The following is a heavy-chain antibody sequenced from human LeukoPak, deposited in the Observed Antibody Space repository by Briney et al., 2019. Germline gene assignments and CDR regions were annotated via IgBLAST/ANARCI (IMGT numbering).Heavy chain of an antibody. CDR3: ARDPRADTAMAGFDY. V-gene: IGHV4-39*07. Sequence: SETLSLTCTVSGGSISSSSYYWGWIRQPPGKGLEWIGSIYYSGSTYYNPSLKSRVTISVDTSKNQFSLKLSSVTAADTAVYYCARDPRADTAMAGFDYWGQGTLVTVSS. J-gene: IGHJ4*02. CDR2: IYYSGST. D-gene: IGHD5-18*01. CDR1: GGSISSSSYY.